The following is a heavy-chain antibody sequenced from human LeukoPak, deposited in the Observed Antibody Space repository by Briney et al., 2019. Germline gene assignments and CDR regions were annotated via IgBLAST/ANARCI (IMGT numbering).Heavy chain of an antibody. J-gene: IGHJ4*02. CDR1: GYTFTSYD. CDR2: MNPNSGNT. D-gene: IGHD1-26*01. CDR3: ARVTWELPLIDY. V-gene: IGHV1-8*01. Sequence: GASVKVSCKASGYTFTSYDINWVRQATGQGLEWMGWMNPNSGNTDYAQKFQGRVTMTRNTSISTAYMELSRLRSADTAVYSCARVTWELPLIDYWGQGTLVTVSS.